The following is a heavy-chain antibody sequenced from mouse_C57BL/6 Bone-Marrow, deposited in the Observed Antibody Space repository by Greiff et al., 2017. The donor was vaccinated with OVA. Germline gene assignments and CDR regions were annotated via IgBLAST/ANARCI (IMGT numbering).Heavy chain of an antibody. Sequence: QVQLKESGPGLVQPSQSLSITCTVSGFSLTSYGVHWVRQSPGKGLEWLGVIWRGGSTDYNAAFMSRLSITKDNSKSQVFFKMNSLQAYDTAIYYCAKKEGGYSLYAMDYWGQGTSVTVSS. V-gene: IGHV2-5*01. D-gene: IGHD2-3*01. CDR3: AKKEGGYSLYAMDY. J-gene: IGHJ4*01. CDR2: IWRGGST. CDR1: GFSLTSYG.